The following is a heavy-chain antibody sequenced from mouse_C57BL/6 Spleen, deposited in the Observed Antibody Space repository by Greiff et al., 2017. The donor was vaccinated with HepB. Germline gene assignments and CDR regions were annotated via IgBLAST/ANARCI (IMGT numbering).Heavy chain of an antibody. V-gene: IGHV1-64*01. CDR3: AVISGGFRFDY. D-gene: IGHD3-2*02. CDR1: GYTFTSYW. CDR2: IHPNSGST. J-gene: IGHJ2*01. Sequence: QVQLQQPGAELVKPGASVKLSCKASGYTFTSYWMHWVKQRPGQGLEWIGMIHPNSGSTNYNEKFKSKATLTVDKSSSTAYMQLSSLTSEDSAVYYCAVISGGFRFDYWGQGTTLTVSS.